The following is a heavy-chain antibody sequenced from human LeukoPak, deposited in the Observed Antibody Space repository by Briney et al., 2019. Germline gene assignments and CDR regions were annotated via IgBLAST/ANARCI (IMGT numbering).Heavy chain of an antibody. D-gene: IGHD3-22*01. J-gene: IGHJ4*02. CDR3: AKENYYDSSGYFSFYFDY. V-gene: IGHV3-30*18. Sequence: QSGGSLGLSCAASGFTFSSYGMHWVRQAPGKGLEWVATISYDGSNKYYADSVKGRFTISRDNSNNTLYLQMNSLRAEDTAVYYCAKENYYDSSGYFSFYFDYWGQGTLVTVSS. CDR2: ISYDGSNK. CDR1: GFTFSSYG.